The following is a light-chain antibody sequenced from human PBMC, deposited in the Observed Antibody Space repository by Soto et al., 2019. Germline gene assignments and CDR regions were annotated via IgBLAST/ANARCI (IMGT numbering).Light chain of an antibody. CDR2: DVS. J-gene: IGKJ1*01. Sequence: EVVVTQSPATLSVSPGERATLSCRASRSVNGNLAWYQQKPGQTPRLLIYDVSTRANGVPARFSGRGSGTEFTLTISSLQSEDFAHYYCQQFNGSPPWTFGQGTRVEIK. CDR1: RSVNGN. CDR3: QQFNGSPPWT. V-gene: IGKV3-15*01.